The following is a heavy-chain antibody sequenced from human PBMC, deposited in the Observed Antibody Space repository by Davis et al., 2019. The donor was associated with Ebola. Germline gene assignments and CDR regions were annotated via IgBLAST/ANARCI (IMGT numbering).Heavy chain of an antibody. CDR2: ISANSNFR. V-gene: IGHV3-21*01. D-gene: IGHD2-8*02. CDR1: GLDFYKYT. Sequence: GGSLRLSCTASGLDFYKYTMTWVRQAPGKGLQWVSSISANSNFRYYADSLEGRFTISRDNAKNSLYLQMNSLRAEDTAVYYCSRDVAGGPLDYWGQGTLVKVSA. CDR3: SRDVAGGPLDY. J-gene: IGHJ4*02.